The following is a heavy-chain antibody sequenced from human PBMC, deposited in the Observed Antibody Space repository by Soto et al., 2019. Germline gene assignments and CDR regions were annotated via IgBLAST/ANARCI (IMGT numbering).Heavy chain of an antibody. J-gene: IGHJ4*02. CDR3: ARLVYDTRLNYMYFDF. CDR1: GVSLTSGNW. CDR2: IFHDGTA. Sequence: ETLSLTCAVSGVSLTSGNWWTWVRQSPQRGLEYIGEIFHDGTANYYPSFERRVAMSVDTSRNQFSLKLTSVTAADTAVYFCARLVYDTRLNYMYFDFWGPGTLVTVSS. D-gene: IGHD3-10*01. V-gene: IGHV4-4*01.